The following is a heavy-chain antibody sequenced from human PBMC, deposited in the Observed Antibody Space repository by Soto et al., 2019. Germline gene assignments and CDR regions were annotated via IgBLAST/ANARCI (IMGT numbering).Heavy chain of an antibody. D-gene: IGHD6-13*01. Sequence: EVQVVESGGDLVQPGGSLRLSCTASGFTFNTYPMHWVRQAPGKGLEYVSAISSNGGSTYYANSVQGRFTISRDNSKNTLYLQMDRLRADDMAIYYCARGVGSSRSWDYFDYWGQGTLVTVSS. CDR1: GFTFNTYP. V-gene: IGHV3-64*01. J-gene: IGHJ4*02. CDR2: ISSNGGST. CDR3: ARGVGSSRSWDYFDY.